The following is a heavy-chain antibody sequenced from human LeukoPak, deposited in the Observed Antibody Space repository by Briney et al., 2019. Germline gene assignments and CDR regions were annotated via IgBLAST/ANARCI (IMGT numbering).Heavy chain of an antibody. Sequence: GGSLRLSCAASGFVFSDYYMSWIRQAPGKGLEWVANINEDGSEKYYVDSVKGRFTISRDNAKNSLYLQMSSLRAEDTVVYYCVRETRTFRYWGQGTLVTVSS. CDR1: GFVFSDYY. V-gene: IGHV3-7*01. J-gene: IGHJ4*02. D-gene: IGHD3-3*02. CDR2: INEDGSEK. CDR3: VRETRTFRY.